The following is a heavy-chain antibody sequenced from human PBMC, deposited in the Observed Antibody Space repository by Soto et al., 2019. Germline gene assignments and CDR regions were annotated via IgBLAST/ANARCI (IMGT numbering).Heavy chain of an antibody. Sequence: QVQLVQSGAEVKKPGASVKVSCKVSGYTLTELSMHWVRQAPGKGLEWMGGFDPEDGETIYAQKFQGRVAMTEDTSTATAYMELSSLRSEDTAVYYCATKGRILRYFDWFGWFDPWGQGTLVTVSS. CDR1: GYTLTELS. V-gene: IGHV1-24*01. J-gene: IGHJ5*02. CDR3: ATKGRILRYFDWFGWFDP. D-gene: IGHD3-9*01. CDR2: FDPEDGET.